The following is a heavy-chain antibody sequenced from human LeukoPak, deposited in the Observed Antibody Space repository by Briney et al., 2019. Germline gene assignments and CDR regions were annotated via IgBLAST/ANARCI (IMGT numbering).Heavy chain of an antibody. V-gene: IGHV1-69*06. CDR1: GGTFSSYA. D-gene: IGHD3-22*01. Sequence: SVKVSCKASGGTFSSYAISWVRQAPGQGLEWMGGIIPIFGTANYAQKFQGRVTITADKSTSTAYMELSSLRSEDTAVYYCARARGGYYDSSGYSTDYWGQGTLVTVSS. CDR2: IIPIFGTA. CDR3: ARARGGYYDSSGYSTDY. J-gene: IGHJ4*02.